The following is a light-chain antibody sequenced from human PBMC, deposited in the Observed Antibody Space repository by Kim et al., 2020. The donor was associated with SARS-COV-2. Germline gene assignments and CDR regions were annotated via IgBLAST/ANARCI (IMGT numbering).Light chain of an antibody. CDR3: QQYYSTPPT. Sequence: ATINCKSSPSVLYSSNNKNYLAWYQQKPGQPPKLLIYWASTRESGVPDRFSGSGSGTDFTLTISSLQAEDVAVYYCQQYYSTPPTFGQGTKVDIK. J-gene: IGKJ1*01. CDR1: PSVLYSSNNKNY. CDR2: WAS. V-gene: IGKV4-1*01.